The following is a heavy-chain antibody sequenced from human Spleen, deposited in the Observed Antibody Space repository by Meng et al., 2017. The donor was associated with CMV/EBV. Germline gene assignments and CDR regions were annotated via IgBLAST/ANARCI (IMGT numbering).Heavy chain of an antibody. D-gene: IGHD1-14*01. CDR1: GFTVSSNY. V-gene: IGHV3-53*05. J-gene: IGHJ4*02. Sequence: GESLKISCAASGFTVSSNYMSWVRQAPGKGLEWVSVIYSGGSTYYTDSVKGRFTISRGNSKNTLYLQMNSLRAEDTAVYYCAKDQPPSGFDYWGQGTLVTVSS. CDR2: IYSGGST. CDR3: AKDQPPSGFDY.